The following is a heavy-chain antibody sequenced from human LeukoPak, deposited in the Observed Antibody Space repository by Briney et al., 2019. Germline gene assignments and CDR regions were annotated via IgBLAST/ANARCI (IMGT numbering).Heavy chain of an antibody. CDR3: ARHPYYYGSGSYGGGFDP. Sequence: GESLKISCKGSGYSFTSYWISWVRQMPGKGLEWMGRIDPSDSYTNYSPSFQGHVTISADKSISTAYLQWSSLKASDTAMYYCARHPYYYGSGSYGGGFDPWGQGTLVTVSS. D-gene: IGHD3-10*01. CDR1: GYSFTSYW. V-gene: IGHV5-10-1*01. CDR2: IDPSDSYT. J-gene: IGHJ5*02.